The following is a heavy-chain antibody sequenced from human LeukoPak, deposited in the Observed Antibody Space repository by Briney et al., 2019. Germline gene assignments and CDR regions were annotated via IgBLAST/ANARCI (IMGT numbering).Heavy chain of an antibody. V-gene: IGHV4-39*01. Sequence: PSETLSLTCTVSGGSISSSDFYWGWIRQPPGKGLEWIGSISYSGNTYYNPSLKSRVTISVDTSKNQFSLKLSSVTAADTAVYYCARSSGYSSSGGLNWFDTWGQGTLVTVSS. CDR2: ISYSGNT. J-gene: IGHJ5*02. D-gene: IGHD6-13*01. CDR3: ARSSGYSSSGGLNWFDT. CDR1: GGSISSSDFY.